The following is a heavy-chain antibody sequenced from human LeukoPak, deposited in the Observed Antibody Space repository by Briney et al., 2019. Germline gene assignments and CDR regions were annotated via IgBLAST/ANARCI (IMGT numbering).Heavy chain of an antibody. Sequence: GGSLRLSCAASGFSFSSYPMNWVRQIPGKGLECVATVSASSLHTYYPDSVKGRFVISRDNSRNIVLLQMDTLRAEDTAFYFCAKMLSGLCCPPYFDSWGQGTLVSVSS. CDR1: GFSFSSYP. CDR2: VSASSLHT. V-gene: IGHV3-23*01. CDR3: AKMLSGLCCPPYFDS. D-gene: IGHD3-10*02. J-gene: IGHJ4*02.